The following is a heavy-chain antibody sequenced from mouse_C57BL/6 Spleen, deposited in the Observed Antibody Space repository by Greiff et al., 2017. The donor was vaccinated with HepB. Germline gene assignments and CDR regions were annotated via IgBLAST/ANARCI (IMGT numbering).Heavy chain of an antibody. Sequence: QVHVKQPGTELVKPGASVKLSCKASGYTFTSYWMHWVKQRPGQGLEWIGNINPSNGGTNYNEKFKSKATLTVDKSSSTAYMQLSSLTSEDSAVYYCAREVLLRDYFDYWGQGTTLTVSS. D-gene: IGHD1-1*01. CDR2: INPSNGGT. CDR1: GYTFTSYW. J-gene: IGHJ2*01. V-gene: IGHV1-53*01. CDR3: AREVLLRDYFDY.